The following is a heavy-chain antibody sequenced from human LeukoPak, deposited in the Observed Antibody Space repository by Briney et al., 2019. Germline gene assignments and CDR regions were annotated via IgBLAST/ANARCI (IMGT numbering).Heavy chain of an antibody. D-gene: IGHD3-22*01. CDR3: SVMHRYYDGSGYWVQ. CDR1: GFTFSSYG. CDR2: IWYDGSNK. J-gene: IGHJ4*02. Sequence: PGGSLRLSCAASGFTFSSYGMHWVRQAPGKGLEWVAVIWYDGSNKYYADSVKGRFTISRDNSKNTLYLQMNSLRAEDTAVYYCSVMHRYYDGSGYWVQWGQGTLVTVSS. V-gene: IGHV3-33*01.